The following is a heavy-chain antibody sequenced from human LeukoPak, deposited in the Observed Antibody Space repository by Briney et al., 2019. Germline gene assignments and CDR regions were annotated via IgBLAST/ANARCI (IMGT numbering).Heavy chain of an antibody. CDR1: GGSISSYY. J-gene: IGHJ4*02. V-gene: IGHV4-59*08. CDR3: ARHVKQQLMIYYFDY. D-gene: IGHD6-13*01. Sequence: SETLSLTCTVSGGSISSYYWSWIRQPPGKGLEWIGYIYYSGSTNYNPSLKSRVTISVDTSENQFSLKLSSVTAADTAVYYCARHVKQQLMIYYFDYWGQGTLVTVSS. CDR2: IYYSGST.